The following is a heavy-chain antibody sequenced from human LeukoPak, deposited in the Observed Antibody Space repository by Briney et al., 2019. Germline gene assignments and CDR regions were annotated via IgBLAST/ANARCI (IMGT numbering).Heavy chain of an antibody. V-gene: IGHV1-2*02. CDR2: INPNSGGT. Sequence: ASVKVSCKASGYTFTGYYMHWVRQAPGQGLEWMGWINPNSGGTNYAQKFQGRATMTRDTSISTAYMELSRLRSDDTAVYYCALEWVRYYYGSGTFDYWGQGTLVTVSS. D-gene: IGHD3-10*01. CDR1: GYTFTGYY. CDR3: ALEWVRYYYGSGTFDY. J-gene: IGHJ4*02.